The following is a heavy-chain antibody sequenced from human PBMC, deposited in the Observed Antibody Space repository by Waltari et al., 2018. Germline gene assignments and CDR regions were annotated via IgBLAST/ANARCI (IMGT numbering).Heavy chain of an antibody. D-gene: IGHD4-4*01. CDR3: ARIPRGTYSNYKLGYYYYMDV. V-gene: IGHV2-26*01. CDR1: GFSLSTARMG. Sequence: QVTLKESGPVLVNPTETLTLTCTVSGFSLSTARMGVSWIRQTHGKALDWLAHIFSNDEKSYSTSLKSRLTISKDTSKSQVVLTMTNMDPVDTATYYCARIPRGTYSNYKLGYYYYMDVWGKGTTVTVSS. J-gene: IGHJ6*03. CDR2: IFSNDEK.